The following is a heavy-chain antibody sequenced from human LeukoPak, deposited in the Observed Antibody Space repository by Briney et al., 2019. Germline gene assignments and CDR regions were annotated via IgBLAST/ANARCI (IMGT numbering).Heavy chain of an antibody. CDR2: IDHSGRT. CDR3: ARDRPTGYYDY. D-gene: IGHD3-9*01. CDR1: GGSISSSSYY. Sequence: KPSETLSLTCTVSGGSISSSSYYWGWIRQPPGKGLEWIGSIDHSGRTYYHPSLKSRVTISVDTSKNQFSLKLSSVTAADTAVYFCARDRPTGYYDYWGQGILVTVSS. V-gene: IGHV4-39*07. J-gene: IGHJ4*02.